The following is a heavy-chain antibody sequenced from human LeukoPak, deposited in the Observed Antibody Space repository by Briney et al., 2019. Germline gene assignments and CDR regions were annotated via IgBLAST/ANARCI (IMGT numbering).Heavy chain of an antibody. CDR1: GGSISGYY. CDR3: ARERDSSSWVDY. V-gene: IGHV4-59*01. CDR2: IHDNGDT. Sequence: SETLSLTCTVSGGSISGYYWSWIRQPPGKGLEWIGFIHDNGDTYYNASLKSRVTISVDTSKNQLSLNLRSVAAADTAVYYCARERDSSSWVDYWGQGILVTVSS. J-gene: IGHJ4*02. D-gene: IGHD6-13*01.